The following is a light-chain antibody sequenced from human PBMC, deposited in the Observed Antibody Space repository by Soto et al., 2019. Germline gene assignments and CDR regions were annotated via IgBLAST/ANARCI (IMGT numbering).Light chain of an antibody. V-gene: IGLV2-14*01. CDR2: DVD. J-gene: IGLJ2*01. CDR3: SSYSSSGTLVI. CDR1: SSDVGPYNY. Sequence: QSVLTQPASVSGSPGQSITISCTGTSSDVGPYNYVSWYQQHPGKAPKLIIYDVDDRPSGVSNRFSGSKSGNTASLSISGLQAEDEADYYCSSYSSSGTLVIFGGGTQLTV.